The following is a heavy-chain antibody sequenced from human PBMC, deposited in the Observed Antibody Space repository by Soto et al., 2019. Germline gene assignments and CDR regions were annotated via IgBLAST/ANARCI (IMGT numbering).Heavy chain of an antibody. Sequence: GASLKISCKGSGYSFTTYWIGWVRQMPGKGLEWMGIIYPSASDTRYSPSFQGQVTISADKSISTTYLHWSNLKASDTAMYYCARQWEPGGYYYYGMDVWGQGTTVTVSS. CDR1: GYSFTTYW. V-gene: IGHV5-51*01. CDR3: ARQWEPGGYYYYGMDV. J-gene: IGHJ6*02. D-gene: IGHD1-26*01. CDR2: IYPSASDT.